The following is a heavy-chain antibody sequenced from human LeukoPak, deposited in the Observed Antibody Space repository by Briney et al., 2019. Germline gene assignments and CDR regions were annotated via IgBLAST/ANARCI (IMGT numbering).Heavy chain of an antibody. J-gene: IGHJ6*03. CDR2: IYYSGST. CDR1: GGSISSGDYY. Sequence: PSETLSLTCTVSGGSISSGDYYWSWIRQPPGKGLGWIGYIYYSGSTYYNPSLKSRVTISVDTSKNQFSLKLSSVTAADTAVYYCARVSAAGVFTQNYYYYYMDVWGKGTTVTVSS. CDR3: ARVSAAGVFTQNYYYYYMDV. D-gene: IGHD3-10*01. V-gene: IGHV4-30-4*08.